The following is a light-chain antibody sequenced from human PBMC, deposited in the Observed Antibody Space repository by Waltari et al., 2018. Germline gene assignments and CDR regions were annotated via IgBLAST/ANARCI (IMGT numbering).Light chain of an antibody. Sequence: EIVVTQSPLSLPVTPGEPASISCRSSQSLVFSNGNNSLDWYLQKPGQSPQLLIYETSNRASGVPDRFSGSGSGTDFTLKISRVETEDVGIYYCMQALQAPYTFGQGTKLEIK. CDR3: MQALQAPYT. V-gene: IGKV2-28*01. J-gene: IGKJ2*01. CDR1: QSLVFSNGNNS. CDR2: ETS.